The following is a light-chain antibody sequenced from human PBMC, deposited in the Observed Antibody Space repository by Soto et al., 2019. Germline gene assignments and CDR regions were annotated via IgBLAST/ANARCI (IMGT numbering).Light chain of an antibody. CDR3: QQLNGSPWT. CDR2: GAS. Sequence: DIQITHSPSTLSASVGDRVTITCRASQSISSWLAWYQQKPGTAPKLLIYGASTLQSGVPSRFSGSRSGTDYTLTIASLQPEDFATYYCQQLNGSPWTFGQGTKVDIK. J-gene: IGKJ1*01. CDR1: QSISSW. V-gene: IGKV1-5*01.